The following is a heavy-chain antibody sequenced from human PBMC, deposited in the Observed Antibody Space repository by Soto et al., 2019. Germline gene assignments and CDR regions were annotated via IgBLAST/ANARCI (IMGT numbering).Heavy chain of an antibody. Sequence: ASVKASCKASRGTFSSYAISWVRQSPGQGLEWMGGIIPICGTANYAQKFQGRVTITADESTSTAYMELSSLRSEDTAVYYCARDGGSSSWFDYWGQGTLVTVSS. CDR1: RGTFSSYA. J-gene: IGHJ4*02. CDR2: IIPICGTA. D-gene: IGHD6-13*01. V-gene: IGHV1-69*13. CDR3: ARDGGSSSWFDY.